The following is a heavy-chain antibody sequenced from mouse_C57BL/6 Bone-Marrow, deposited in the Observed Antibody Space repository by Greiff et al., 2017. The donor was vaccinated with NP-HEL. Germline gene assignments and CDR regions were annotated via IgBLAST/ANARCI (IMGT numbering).Heavy chain of an antibody. CDR1: GFTFSSYG. J-gene: IGHJ3*01. CDR2: ISSGGSYT. D-gene: IGHD2-4*01. Sequence: EVQLVESGGDLVKPGGSLKLSCAASGFTFSSYGMSWVRQTPDKRLEWVATISSGGSYTYYPDSVKGRFTISRDNAKNTLYLQMSSLKSEDTGMYYCASPYDYDVAWFAYWGQGTLVTVSA. CDR3: ASPYDYDVAWFAY. V-gene: IGHV5-6*01.